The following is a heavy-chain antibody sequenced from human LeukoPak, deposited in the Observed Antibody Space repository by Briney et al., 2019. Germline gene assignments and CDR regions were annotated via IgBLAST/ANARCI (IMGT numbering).Heavy chain of an antibody. CDR2: ISYDGSNK. CDR3: AKDRVYCSGGSCYHFDY. J-gene: IGHJ4*02. Sequence: GGSLRLSCAASGFTLNRYWISWVRQAPGKGLEWVAVISYDGSNKYYADSVKGPFTISRDNSKNTLYLQMNSLRAEDTDVYYCAKDRVYCSGGSCYHFDYWGQGTLVTVSS. CDR1: GFTLNRYW. V-gene: IGHV3-30*18. D-gene: IGHD2-15*01.